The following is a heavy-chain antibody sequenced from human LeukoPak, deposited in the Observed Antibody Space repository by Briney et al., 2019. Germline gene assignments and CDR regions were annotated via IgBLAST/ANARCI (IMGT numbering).Heavy chain of an antibody. V-gene: IGHV1-18*01. J-gene: IGHJ4*02. CDR2: ISAYNGNT. CDR3: ERAAMIVVVSDFDY. Sequence: ASVKVSCKASGYTFTSYGIGWVRQAPGQGLEWMGWISAYNGNTNYAQKLQGRVTMTTDTSTSTAYMELRSLRSDDTAVYYCERAAMIVVVSDFDYWGQGTLVTVSS. CDR1: GYTFTSYG. D-gene: IGHD3-22*01.